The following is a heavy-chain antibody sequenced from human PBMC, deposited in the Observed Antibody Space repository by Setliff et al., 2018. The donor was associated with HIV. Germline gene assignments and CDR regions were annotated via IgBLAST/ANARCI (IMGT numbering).Heavy chain of an antibody. CDR2: ISYTGGT. J-gene: IGHJ4*02. CDR1: GDSIRNDY. CDR3: ASGHEWLRN. Sequence: PSETLSLTCTVSGDSIRNDYWTWIRQSPEKGLEWIAYISYTGGTNYNPSLKNRVTLSLDASKNQISLKLRSVIAADTAMYYCASGHEWLRNWGQGTLVTVSS. V-gene: IGHV4-59*01. D-gene: IGHD5-12*01.